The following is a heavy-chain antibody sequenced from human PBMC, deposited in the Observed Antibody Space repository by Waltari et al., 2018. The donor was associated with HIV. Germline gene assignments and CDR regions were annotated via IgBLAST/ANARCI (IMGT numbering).Heavy chain of an antibody. J-gene: IGHJ6*02. D-gene: IGHD4-17*01. Sequence: QVQLVESGGGVVQPGRSLRLSCAASGFTFSSYAMHWVLQAPGKGLEWVAVISYDGSNKYYADSVKGRFTISRDNSKNTLYLQMNSLRAEDTAVYYCARESPTGYYGMDVWGQGTTVTVSS. V-gene: IGHV3-30*01. CDR3: ARESPTGYYGMDV. CDR1: GFTFSSYA. CDR2: ISYDGSNK.